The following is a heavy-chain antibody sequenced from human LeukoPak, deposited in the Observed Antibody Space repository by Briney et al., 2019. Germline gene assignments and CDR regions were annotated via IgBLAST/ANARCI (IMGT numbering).Heavy chain of an antibody. Sequence: PSETLSLTCTVSGGSISSSTHYWGWIRQPPGKGLEWIGSIYYTGSAYYNPSLKSRVPISVDTSNNQLPLNMSSMTPSDTAVYHCARQPFGVYGSGNAHYYYYMDVWGKGTTVTVSS. D-gene: IGHD3-10*01. CDR3: ARQPFGVYGSGNAHYYYYMDV. J-gene: IGHJ6*03. CDR2: IYYTGSA. V-gene: IGHV4-39*01. CDR1: GGSISSSTHY.